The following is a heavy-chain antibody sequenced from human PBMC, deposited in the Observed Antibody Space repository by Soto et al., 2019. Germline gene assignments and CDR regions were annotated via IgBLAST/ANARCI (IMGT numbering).Heavy chain of an antibody. Sequence: SETLSLTCTVPGGSISNYYCSWIRQTPGKGLEYIGFIYNSGTTNYHPSLKSRVTISIDTSKSQFYLKLTSVTAADTAIYYCARLTEYYDSSGYYTFDQWGQGTLVTVS. CDR3: ARLTEYYDSSGYYTFDQ. V-gene: IGHV4-59*13. CDR1: GGSISNYY. J-gene: IGHJ4*02. CDR2: IYNSGTT. D-gene: IGHD3-22*01.